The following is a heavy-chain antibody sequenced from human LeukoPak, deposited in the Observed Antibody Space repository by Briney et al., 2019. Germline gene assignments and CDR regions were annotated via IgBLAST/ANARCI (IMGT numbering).Heavy chain of an antibody. CDR1: GFTFSSYA. Sequence: GGSLRLSCAASGFTFSSYAMSWVRQAPGKGLEWVSAISGSGGSTYYADSVKGRFTISRDNSKNTLYLQMNSLRAEDTAVYYCAKASRYCSSTSCYDRFDYWGQGTLVTVSS. CDR3: AKASRYCSSTSCYDRFDY. J-gene: IGHJ4*02. D-gene: IGHD2-2*01. V-gene: IGHV3-23*01. CDR2: ISGSGGST.